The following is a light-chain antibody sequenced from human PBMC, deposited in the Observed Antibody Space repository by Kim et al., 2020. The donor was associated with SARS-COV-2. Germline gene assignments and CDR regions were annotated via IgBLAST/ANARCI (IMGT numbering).Light chain of an antibody. CDR1: SGSIASNY. CDR2: ADN. CDR3: QSYDSIIV. Sequence: NFMLTQPHSVSASPGKTVTISCTRSSGSIASNYVHWYQQRPGSAPTTVIYADNQRPSGVPDRFSGSIDSSSNSASLTISGLKTEDEADYYCQSYDSIIVFGGGTQLTVL. V-gene: IGLV6-57*04. J-gene: IGLJ2*01.